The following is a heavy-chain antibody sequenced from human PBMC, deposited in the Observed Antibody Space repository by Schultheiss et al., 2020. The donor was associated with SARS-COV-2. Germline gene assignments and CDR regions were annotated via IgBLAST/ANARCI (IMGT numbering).Heavy chain of an antibody. CDR1: RFTFSSYE. Sequence: GGSLRLSCAASRFTFSSYEMIWVRQAPGKGLEWVSYISSSGSTIYYADSVKGRFTISRDNAKNSLYLQMNSLRAEDTAVYYCARDGALYYFDYWGQGTLVTAPQ. CDR2: ISSSGSTI. V-gene: IGHV3-48*03. CDR3: ARDGALYYFDY. J-gene: IGHJ4*02. D-gene: IGHD4/OR15-4a*01.